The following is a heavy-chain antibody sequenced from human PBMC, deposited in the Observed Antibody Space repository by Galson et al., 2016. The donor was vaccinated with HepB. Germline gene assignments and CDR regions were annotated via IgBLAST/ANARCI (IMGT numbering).Heavy chain of an antibody. CDR3: HSFSLDPHFDL. CDR1: GFPFHKYN. V-gene: IGHV3-21*01. D-gene: IGHD3/OR15-3a*01. Sequence: SLRLSCAASGFPFHKYNMNWIRQAPGKGLEWVASIGVSSSYTYHAESVAGRFGISRDTAKQSIFLHMSDLSTGDTARCFCHSFSLDPHFDLWGPGTLVAVSS. J-gene: IGHJ2*01. CDR2: IGVSSSYT.